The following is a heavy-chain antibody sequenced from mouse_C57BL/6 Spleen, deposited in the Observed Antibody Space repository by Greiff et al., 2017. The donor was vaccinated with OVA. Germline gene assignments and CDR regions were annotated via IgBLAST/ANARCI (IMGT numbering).Heavy chain of an antibody. CDR3: AKLITTVVATRYWYSDV. CDR1: GFSLTSYG. D-gene: IGHD1-1*01. J-gene: IGHJ1*03. CDR2: IWGDGST. V-gene: IGHV2-3*01. Sequence: VQLQQSGPGLVAPSQSLSISCTVSGFSLTSYGVSWVRQPPGKGLEWLGVIWGDGSTNYHSALISRLSISTDNSNSQGFLEMNSMQTDDTATYYCAKLITTVVATRYWYSDVWGTGTTVTVSS.